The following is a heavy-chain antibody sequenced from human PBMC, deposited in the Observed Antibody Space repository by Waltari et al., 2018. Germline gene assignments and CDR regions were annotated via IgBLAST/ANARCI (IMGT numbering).Heavy chain of an antibody. CDR3: AKSGDNYVVYFDS. Sequence: EVRLLESGGGSVQPGGSLRLSCGGSGFPFSRYAMSWVLQAPGKGLEWVSGISDNSGSTYYADSVKGRFTISRDNFKNTLFLDLNSLRAEDTAAYYCAKSGDNYVVYFDSWGQGSLVSVSS. V-gene: IGHV3-23*01. D-gene: IGHD1-1*01. CDR2: ISDNSGST. CDR1: GFPFSRYA. J-gene: IGHJ4*02.